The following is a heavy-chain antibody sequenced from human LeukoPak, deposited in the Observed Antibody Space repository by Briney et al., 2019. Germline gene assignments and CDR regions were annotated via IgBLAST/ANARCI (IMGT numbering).Heavy chain of an antibody. J-gene: IGHJ4*02. CDR2: INSDGSWT. V-gene: IGHV3-74*01. CDR1: GNYW. D-gene: IGHD2/OR15-2a*01. Sequence: GGSLRLSCAASGNYWMHWVRQVPGKGLVWVSHINSDGSWTSYADSVKGRFSISKDNAKNTVYLQMNSLRAEDTAVYYCVSFYETYWGRGTLVTVSS. CDR3: VSFYETY.